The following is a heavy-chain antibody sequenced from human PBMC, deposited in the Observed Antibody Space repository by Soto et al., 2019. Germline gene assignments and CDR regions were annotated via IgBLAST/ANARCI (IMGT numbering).Heavy chain of an antibody. J-gene: IGHJ4*02. D-gene: IGHD3-9*01. V-gene: IGHV3-7*01. CDR2: IKHDGSEK. Sequence: GGSLRLSCAASGFTFSDYYMSWIRQAPGKGLEWVANIKHDGSEKYYVDSVKGRFTISRDNAKNSLYLQMNSLRAEDTAVYYCAREAGLGTLNYWGQGTLVTVSS. CDR3: AREAGLGTLNY. CDR1: GFTFSDYY.